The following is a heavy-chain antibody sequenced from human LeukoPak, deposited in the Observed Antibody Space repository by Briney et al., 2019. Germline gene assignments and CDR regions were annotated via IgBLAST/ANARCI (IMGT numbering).Heavy chain of an antibody. V-gene: IGHV6-1*01. CDR2: TYYRSKWYN. D-gene: IGHD5-12*01. Sequence: SQTHSLTCAISGDSVSSNSAAWNWVRQSPSRGLEWLGRTYYRSKWYNDYAVSVKSRITINPGTSKNQFSLQLNSVTPEDTAVYYCARVGGYSGNFDYWGQGTLVTVSS. CDR1: GDSVSSNSAA. J-gene: IGHJ4*02. CDR3: ARVGGYSGNFDY.